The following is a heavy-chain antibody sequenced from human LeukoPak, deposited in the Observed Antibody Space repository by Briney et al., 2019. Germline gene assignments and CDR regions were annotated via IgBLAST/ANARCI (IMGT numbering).Heavy chain of an antibody. CDR3: AHRPGVRGLLNYFDY. CDR2: IYWDDDK. CDR1: GFSLSTSGVG. V-gene: IGHV2-5*02. Sequence: SGPTLVKPTQTLTLTCTFSGFSLSTSGVGVGWIRQPPGKALEWLALIYWDDDKRYTPSLKSRLTITKDTSKNQVVLTMTNMDPVDTATYYCAHRPGVRGLLNYFDYWGQGTLVTVSS. D-gene: IGHD3-10*01. J-gene: IGHJ4*02.